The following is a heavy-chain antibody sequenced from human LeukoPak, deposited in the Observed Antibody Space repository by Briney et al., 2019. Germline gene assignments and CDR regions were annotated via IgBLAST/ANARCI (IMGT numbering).Heavy chain of an antibody. V-gene: IGHV4-4*07. CDR1: GGSISSYY. D-gene: IGHD1-26*01. CDR3: ARGRRELLRNYYYYMDV. CDR2: IYTSGST. Sequence: SETLSLTCTVSGGSISSYYWSWIRQPAGKGLEWIGRIYTSGSTNYNPSLKSRVTMSVDTSKNQFSLKLSSVTAADTAVYYCARGRRELLRNYYYYMDVWGKGTTVTVSS. J-gene: IGHJ6*03.